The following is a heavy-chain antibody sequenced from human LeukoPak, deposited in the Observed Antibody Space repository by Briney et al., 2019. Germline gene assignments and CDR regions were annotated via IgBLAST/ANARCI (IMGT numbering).Heavy chain of an antibody. Sequence: RGESLKISCKGSGYSFTSYCIGWVRQMPGKGLEWMGIIYPGDSDTRYSPSFQGQVTFSADKSISTAYLQWSSLKASDTAMYYCARSAAYGSYDAFDIWGQGTMVTVSS. V-gene: IGHV5-51*01. D-gene: IGHD1-26*01. J-gene: IGHJ3*02. CDR3: ARSAAYGSYDAFDI. CDR2: IYPGDSDT. CDR1: GYSFTSYC.